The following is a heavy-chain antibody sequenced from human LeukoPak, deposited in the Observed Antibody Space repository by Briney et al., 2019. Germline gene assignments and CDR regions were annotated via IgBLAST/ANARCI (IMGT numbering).Heavy chain of an antibody. CDR2: ISAYNGNT. CDR1: GYTFTSYG. J-gene: IGHJ3*02. CDR3: ARGLQENLTWLTAFSAFDI. Sequence: GASVKVSCKTSGYTFTSYGISWVRQAPGQGLEWMGWISAYNGNTNYAQKVQGRVTMTTDTSTSTAYMELRSLGSDDTAVYYCARGLQENLTWLTAFSAFDIWGQGTMVTVSS. D-gene: IGHD6-19*01. V-gene: IGHV1-18*01.